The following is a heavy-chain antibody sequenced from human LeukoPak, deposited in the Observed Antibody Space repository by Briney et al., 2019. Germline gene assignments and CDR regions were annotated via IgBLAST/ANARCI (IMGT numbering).Heavy chain of an antibody. V-gene: IGHV3-7*01. CDR3: AKVVPGGRDYMDV. Sequence: GGSLRLSCAAPGFTFNNYWMSWVRQAPGKGLEWVANIKPDGSEKYYVDSVKGRFTISRDNAKNSVSLQMNSLRAEDTAVYYCAKVVPGGRDYMDVWGKGTTVTVSS. CDR2: IKPDGSEK. J-gene: IGHJ6*03. D-gene: IGHD6-6*01. CDR1: GFTFNNYW.